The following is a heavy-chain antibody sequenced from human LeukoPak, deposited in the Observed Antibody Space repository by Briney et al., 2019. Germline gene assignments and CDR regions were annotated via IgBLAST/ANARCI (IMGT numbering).Heavy chain of an antibody. CDR1: GYTFTRYY. J-gene: IGHJ4*02. CDR2: INPSGGST. CDR3: ARPPYGANSLYYFDY. D-gene: IGHD4-23*01. V-gene: IGHV1-46*01. Sequence: ASVKVSCKASGYTFTRYYIHWVRQAPGQGLEWMGIINPSGGSTSYAQKFHGRVTMTRDTSTSTVYMELSSLRSEDTAVYYCARPPYGANSLYYFDYWGQGILVTVSS.